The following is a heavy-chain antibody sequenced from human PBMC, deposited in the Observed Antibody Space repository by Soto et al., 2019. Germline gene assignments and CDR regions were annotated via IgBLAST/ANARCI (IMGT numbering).Heavy chain of an antibody. V-gene: IGHV4-4*02. J-gene: IGHJ4*02. Sequence: PSETLSLTCAVSGGSISSSNWWSWVRQPPGKGLEWIGEIYHSGSTNYNPSLKSRVTISVDTSKNQFSLKLSSVTAADTAVYYCARVACSGGSCYGIDYWGQGTLVTVSS. D-gene: IGHD2-15*01. CDR3: ARVACSGGSCYGIDY. CDR1: GGSISSSNW. CDR2: IYHSGST.